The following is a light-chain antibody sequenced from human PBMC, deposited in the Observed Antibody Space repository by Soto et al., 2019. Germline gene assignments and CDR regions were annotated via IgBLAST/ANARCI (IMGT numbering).Light chain of an antibody. Sequence: EIVMTQSPATLSVSPGERATLSCRASQSVSSNLAWYQQKPGQAPRLLIYGASTRATGITARFSGSGSVTEFTLTISSLQSEDFAVYYCQQYNNWPPWTFGQGTKVEIK. CDR2: GAS. J-gene: IGKJ1*01. V-gene: IGKV3-15*01. CDR1: QSVSSN. CDR3: QQYNNWPPWT.